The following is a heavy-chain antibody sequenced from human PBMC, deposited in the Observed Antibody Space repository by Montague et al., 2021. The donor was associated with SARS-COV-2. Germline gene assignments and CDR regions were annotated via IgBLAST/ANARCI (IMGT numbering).Heavy chain of an antibody. CDR2: MHFTGKT. CDR3: ARDRFYFGAGRQETIDF. CDR1: GDSITNHY. V-gene: IGHV4-4*07. J-gene: IGHJ4*02. D-gene: IGHD3-10*01. Sequence: SETLSLTCSVSGDSITNHYWTWIRQSAGKGLEWIGCMHFTGKTNFSPFFSSRLTMSADTSKNQFSLKLTSVTAADTAIYFCARDRFYFGAGRQETIDFWGQGALVTVSS.